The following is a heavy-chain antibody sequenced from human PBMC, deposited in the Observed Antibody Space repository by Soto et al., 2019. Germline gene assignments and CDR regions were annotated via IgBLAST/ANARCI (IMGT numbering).Heavy chain of an antibody. CDR1: GYTFISYY. CDR2: INPRGGST. CDR3: ASGSILCY. J-gene: IGHJ4*02. V-gene: IGHV1-46*03. D-gene: IGHD2-2*03. Sequence: ASVKVSCKSSGYTFISYYIHWVRQAPGQGIQWMGIINPRGGSTTYAQKFQGRVTMTRDTSTSTVYMELSSLRSEDTDVYYCASGSILCYWGQGTLVTVSS.